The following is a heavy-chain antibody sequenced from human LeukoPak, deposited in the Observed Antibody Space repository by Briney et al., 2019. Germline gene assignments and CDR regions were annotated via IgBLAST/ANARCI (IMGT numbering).Heavy chain of an antibody. Sequence: GGSLRLSCAASGFTFNSNAMHWVRQAPGKGLEWVAVISYDGSNKYYSDSVKGRFTVSRDNSKHTLYLQMSSLRAEDTAVYYCAKDGLGYCSSTSCPGGLDYWGQGTLVTVSS. CDR3: AKDGLGYCSSTSCPGGLDY. V-gene: IGHV3-30*04. CDR2: ISYDGSNK. J-gene: IGHJ4*02. D-gene: IGHD2-2*01. CDR1: GFTFNSNA.